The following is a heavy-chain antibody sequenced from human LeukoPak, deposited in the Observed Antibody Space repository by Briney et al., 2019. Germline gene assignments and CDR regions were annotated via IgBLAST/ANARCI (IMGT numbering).Heavy chain of an antibody. D-gene: IGHD3-22*01. CDR1: GFTFSSYG. Sequence: GGSLRLPCAASGFTFSSYGMHWVRQAPGKGLEWVAFIRYDGSNKYYADSVKGRFTISRDNSKNTLYLQMDSLRAEDTAVYYCAKNTAYDSSGYYPDYWGQGTLVTVSS. CDR2: IRYDGSNK. J-gene: IGHJ4*02. V-gene: IGHV3-30*02. CDR3: AKNTAYDSSGYYPDY.